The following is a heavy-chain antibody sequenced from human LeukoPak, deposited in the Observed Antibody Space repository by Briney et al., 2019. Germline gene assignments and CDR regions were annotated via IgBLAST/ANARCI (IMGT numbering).Heavy chain of an antibody. CDR2: ISAYNGNT. J-gene: IGHJ6*03. CDR3: ARDRGYRDNYYYYYYMDV. D-gene: IGHD1-1*01. V-gene: IGHV1-18*01. CDR1: GYTFTSYG. Sequence: ASVKVSCKASGYTFTSYGISWVRQAPGQGLEWMGWISAYNGNTNYAQKLQGRVTMTTDTSTSTAYVELRSLRSDDTAVYYCARDRGYRDNYYYYYYMDVWGKGTTVTVSS.